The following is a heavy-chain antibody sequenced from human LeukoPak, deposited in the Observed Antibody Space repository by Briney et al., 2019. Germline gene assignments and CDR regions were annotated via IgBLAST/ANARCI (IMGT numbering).Heavy chain of an antibody. CDR3: ARGPPRGKYYYMDV. V-gene: IGHV3-13*01. J-gene: IGHJ6*03. CDR1: GFTFSSFD. Sequence: GGSLRLSCAASGFTFSSFDMHWVRQPTGQGLEWVSTIGTASDTYYPGSAEGRFTLSRDNAENSLYLQMNSLTAGDTAVYYCARGPPRGKYYYMDVWGKGTTVTVSS. D-gene: IGHD1-1*01. CDR2: IGTASDT.